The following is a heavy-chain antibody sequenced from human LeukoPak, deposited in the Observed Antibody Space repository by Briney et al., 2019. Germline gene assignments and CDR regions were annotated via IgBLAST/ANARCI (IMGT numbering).Heavy chain of an antibody. CDR2: INPNSGGT. CDR1: GYTFTGYY. Sequence: ASVKVSCKASGYTFTGYYMHWVRQAPGQGLEWMGWINPNSGGTNYAQKFQGRVTITADESTSTAYMELSSLRSEDTAVYYYARAAWCSGGSCYSFYYYYMDVWGKGTTVTVSS. D-gene: IGHD2-15*01. J-gene: IGHJ6*03. V-gene: IGHV1-2*02. CDR3: ARAAWCSGGSCYSFYYYYMDV.